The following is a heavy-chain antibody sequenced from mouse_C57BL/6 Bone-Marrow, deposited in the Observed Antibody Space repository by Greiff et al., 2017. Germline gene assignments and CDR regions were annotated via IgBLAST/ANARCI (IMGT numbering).Heavy chain of an antibody. Sequence: QVQLQQPGAELVMPGASVKLSCKASGYTFTSYWMHWVKQRPGQGLEWIGEIDPSDSYTNSNQKFKGKSTLTVDKSSSTAYMQLSSLTSEDSAVYYCARTDGYYAWYFDVWGTGTTVTVSS. CDR2: IDPSDSYT. J-gene: IGHJ1*03. CDR3: ARTDGYYAWYFDV. V-gene: IGHV1-69*01. D-gene: IGHD2-3*01. CDR1: GYTFTSYW.